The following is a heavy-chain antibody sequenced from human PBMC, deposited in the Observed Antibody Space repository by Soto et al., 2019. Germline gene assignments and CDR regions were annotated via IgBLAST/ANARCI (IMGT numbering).Heavy chain of an antibody. CDR1: GGSISSSSYY. Sequence: SETLSLTCTVSGGSISSSSYYWGWIRQPPGKGLEWIGSIYYSGSTYYNPSLKSRFTISVDTSKNRFSLKLSSVTAADTAVYYCARHRTVGDAFDIWGQGTMVTVSS. CDR2: IYYSGST. J-gene: IGHJ3*02. D-gene: IGHD4-17*01. V-gene: IGHV4-39*01. CDR3: ARHRTVGDAFDI.